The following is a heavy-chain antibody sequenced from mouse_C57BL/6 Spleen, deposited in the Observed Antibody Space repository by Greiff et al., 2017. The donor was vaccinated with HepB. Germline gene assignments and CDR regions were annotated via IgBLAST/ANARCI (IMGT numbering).Heavy chain of an antibody. CDR1: GFTFSSYG. CDR2: ISSGGSYT. V-gene: IGHV5-6*01. CDR3: ARGGLRRNYAMDY. Sequence: EVQRVESGGDLVKPGGSLKLSCAASGFTFSSYGMSWVRQTPDKRLEWVATISSGGSYTYYPDSVKGRFTISRDNAKNTLYLQMSSLKSEDTAMYYCARGGLRRNYAMDYWGQGTSVTVSS. J-gene: IGHJ4*01. D-gene: IGHD2-4*01.